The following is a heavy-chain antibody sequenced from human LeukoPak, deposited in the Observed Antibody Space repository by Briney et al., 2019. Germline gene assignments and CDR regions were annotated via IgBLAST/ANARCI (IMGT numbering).Heavy chain of an antibody. J-gene: IGHJ4*02. V-gene: IGHV4-59*01. D-gene: IGHD3-3*01. CDR1: GGSISSYY. CDR3: ARTNYDFWSGYYYFYFDY. Sequence: PSETLSLTCTVSGGSISSYYWSWIRQPPWKGLEWIGYIYYSGSTNYNPSLKSRVTISVDTSKNQFSLKLSSVTAADTAVYYCARTNYDFWSGYYYFYFDYWGQGTLVTVSS. CDR2: IYYSGST.